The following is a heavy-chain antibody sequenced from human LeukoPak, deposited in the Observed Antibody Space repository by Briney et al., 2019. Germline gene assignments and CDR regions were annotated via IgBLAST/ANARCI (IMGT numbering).Heavy chain of an antibody. CDR1: GFTFSSYA. CDR3: AKDESESSTSATESDY. CDR2: ISGSGGST. J-gene: IGHJ4*02. D-gene: IGHD2-2*01. V-gene: IGHV3-23*01. Sequence: GGSLRLSCAASGFTFSSYAMSWVRQAPGKGLEWVSAISGSGGSTYYADSVKGRFTISRDNSKNTLYLQMNSLRAEDTAVYYCAKDESESSTSATESDYWGQGTLVTVSS.